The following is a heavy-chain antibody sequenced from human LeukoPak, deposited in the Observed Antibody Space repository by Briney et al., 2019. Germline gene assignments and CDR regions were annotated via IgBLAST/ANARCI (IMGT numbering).Heavy chain of an antibody. CDR1: GVSISSSSYY. J-gene: IGHJ5*02. V-gene: IGHV4-39*01. Sequence: SETLSLTCTVSGVSISSSSYYWGWIRQPPGKGLEWIGSIYYSGSTYYNPSLKSRVTISVDTSKNQFSLKLSSVTATDTAVYYCARHRTAAGVGPWGQGTLVTVSS. CDR2: IYYSGST. CDR3: ARHRTAAGVGP. D-gene: IGHD6-25*01.